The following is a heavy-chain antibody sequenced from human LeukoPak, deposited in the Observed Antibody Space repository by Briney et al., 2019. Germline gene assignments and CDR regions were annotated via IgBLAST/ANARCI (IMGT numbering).Heavy chain of an antibody. CDR3: ARGDSSGWYPSQNWFDP. CDR1: GFTFSTYA. V-gene: IGHV3-30*04. J-gene: IGHJ5*02. Sequence: GGSLRLSCAASGFTFSTYAMHWVRQAPGKGLEWVAVISYDGSNKYYADSVKGRFTISRDNSKNTLYLQVNSLRAEDTAVYYCARGDSSGWYPSQNWFDPWGQGTLVTVSS. CDR2: ISYDGSNK. D-gene: IGHD6-19*01.